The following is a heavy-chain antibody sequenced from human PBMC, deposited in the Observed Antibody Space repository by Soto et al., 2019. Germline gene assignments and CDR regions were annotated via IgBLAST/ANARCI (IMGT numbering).Heavy chain of an antibody. Sequence: QVQLVESGGGVVQPGRSLRLSCAASGFTFSSYGMHWVRQAPGKGLEWVAVIWYDGSNEYYADSVKGRFTISRDNSKNTLSLQMNSLRAEDTAVYYCARDTNPGIAAPVAFYYYYYYMDVWGKGTTVTVSS. J-gene: IGHJ6*03. CDR2: IWYDGSNE. D-gene: IGHD6-6*01. CDR3: ARDTNPGIAAPVAFYYYYYYMDV. CDR1: GFTFSSYG. V-gene: IGHV3-33*01.